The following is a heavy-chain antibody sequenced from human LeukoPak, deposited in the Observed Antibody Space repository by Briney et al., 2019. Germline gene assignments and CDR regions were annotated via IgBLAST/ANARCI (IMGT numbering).Heavy chain of an antibody. Sequence: GGSLRLSCAASGFTFSDYRMSWVRQAPGKGLEWVANIKEDGSEKYYVDSVKGRFIISRDNAKNSVYLQMNTLGAEDTAVYYCARDLDRVGAFDIWGQGTMVTVSS. D-gene: IGHD1-26*01. CDR1: GFTFSDYR. V-gene: IGHV3-7*01. CDR2: IKEDGSEK. J-gene: IGHJ3*02. CDR3: ARDLDRVGAFDI.